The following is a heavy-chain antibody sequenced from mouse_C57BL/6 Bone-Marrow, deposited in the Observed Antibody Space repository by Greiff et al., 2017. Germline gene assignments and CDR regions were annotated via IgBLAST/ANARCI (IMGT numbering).Heavy chain of an antibody. CDR3: ARGSYYYGSSTSGFPYWYFYV. J-gene: IGHJ1*03. CDR1: GYTFTTYP. V-gene: IGHV1-47*01. Sequence: QVQLQQSGAELVKPGASVKMSCKASGYTFTTYPIEWMKQNHGKSLEWIGNFHPYNDDTKYNEKFKGKATLTVEKSSSTVYLELSRFTSDDSAVYYCARGSYYYGSSTSGFPYWYFYVWGTGTTVTVAS. CDR2: FHPYNDDT. D-gene: IGHD1-1*01.